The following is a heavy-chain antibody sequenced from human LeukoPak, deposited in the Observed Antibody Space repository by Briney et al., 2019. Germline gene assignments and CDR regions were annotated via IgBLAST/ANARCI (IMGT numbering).Heavy chain of an antibody. D-gene: IGHD3-10*01. V-gene: IGHV4-34*01. CDR3: ARGRGHYGSGSYYPLGYYYYYTDV. J-gene: IGHJ6*03. Sequence: SETLSLTCAVYGGSFSGYYWSWIRQPPGKGLEWIGEINHSGSTNYNPSLKSRVTISVDTSKNQFSLKLSSVTAADTAVYYCARGRGHYGSGSYYPLGYYYYYTDVWGKGTTVTVSS. CDR1: GGSFSGYY. CDR2: INHSGST.